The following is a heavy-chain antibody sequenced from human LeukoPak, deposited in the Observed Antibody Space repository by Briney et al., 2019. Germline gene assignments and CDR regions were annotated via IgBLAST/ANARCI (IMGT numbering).Heavy chain of an antibody. V-gene: IGHV4-34*01. CDR2: INHSVST. D-gene: IGHD2-2*01. CDR1: GGSFSGYY. J-gene: IGHJ4*02. Sequence: SETLSLTCAVHGGSFSGYYWSWIRQPPGKGLEWIGEINHSVSTNYNPSLKSRVTLSVDTPKNQFSLNLNSVTAADTAVYYCARGYCSSTSCYDFDYWGQGTLVTVSS. CDR3: ARGYCSSTSCYDFDY.